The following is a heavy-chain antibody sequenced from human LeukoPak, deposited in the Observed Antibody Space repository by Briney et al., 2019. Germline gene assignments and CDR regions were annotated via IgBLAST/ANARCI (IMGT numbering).Heavy chain of an antibody. Sequence: ASVKVSCKASGGTFSSYTISWVRQAPGQGLEWMGRIIPILGIANYAQKFQGRVTITADKSTSTAYMELSSLRSEDTAEYCCASDPRGSGSDDWGKGTPVTVSS. CDR2: IIPILGIA. CDR1: GGTFSSYT. CDR3: ASDPRGSGSDD. V-gene: IGHV1-69*02. J-gene: IGHJ4*02. D-gene: IGHD2-15*01.